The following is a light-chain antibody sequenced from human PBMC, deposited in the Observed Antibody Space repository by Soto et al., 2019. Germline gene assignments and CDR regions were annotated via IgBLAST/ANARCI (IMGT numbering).Light chain of an antibody. Sequence: EIVLTQSPGTLSLSPGERATLSCRASQSLSSSQLAWYQQKVGRAPRLLIHDASSRATGIPDRFSGSGSGTDFTLTITRLEPEDFAVYYCQQYGGSPRTFGQGTQLEIK. V-gene: IGKV3-20*01. J-gene: IGKJ5*01. CDR3: QQYGGSPRT. CDR2: DAS. CDR1: QSLSSSQ.